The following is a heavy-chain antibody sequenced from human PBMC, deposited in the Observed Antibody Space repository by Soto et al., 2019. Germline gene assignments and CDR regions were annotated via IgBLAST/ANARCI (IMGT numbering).Heavy chain of an antibody. CDR3: ACGEAPSSSWYNRY. J-gene: IGHJ4*02. CDR2: MNPNSDNT. CDR1: GYTFTSYD. V-gene: IGHV1-8*01. Sequence: QVQLVQAGAEVKKPGASVKVSCKASGYTFTSYDINWVRQATGQGLEWMGWMNPNSDNTGYAQKFQGRVTMTRNTSISTAYMELSSLRSEDTAVYYCACGEAPSSSWYNRYWGQGTLVTVS. D-gene: IGHD6-13*01.